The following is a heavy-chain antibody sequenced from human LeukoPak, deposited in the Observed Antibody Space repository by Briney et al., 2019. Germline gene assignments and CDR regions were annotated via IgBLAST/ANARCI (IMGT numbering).Heavy chain of an antibody. CDR3: ARVSRGGIAVANTGPYFDY. CDR1: GFTFSSYS. CDR2: ISSSSSCI. J-gene: IGHJ4*02. Sequence: KPGGSLRLSCAASGFTFSSYSMNWVRQAPGKGLEWVSSISSSSSCIYYADSVKGRFTISRDNAKNSLYLQMNSLRAEDTAVYYCARVSRGGIAVANTGPYFDYWGQGTLVTVSS. D-gene: IGHD6-19*01. V-gene: IGHV3-21*01.